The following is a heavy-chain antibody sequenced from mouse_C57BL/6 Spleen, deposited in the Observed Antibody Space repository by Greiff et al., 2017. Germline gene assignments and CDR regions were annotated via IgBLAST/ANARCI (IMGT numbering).Heavy chain of an antibody. CDR1: GFTFSSYA. V-gene: IGHV5-9-1*02. Sequence: EVQLVESGEGLVKPGGSLKLSCAASGFTFSSYAMSWVRQTPEKRLEWVAYISSGGDYIYYADTVKGRFTISRDNARNTLYLQMSSLKSEDTAMYYCTRGDDGYFFMDYWGQGTSVTVSS. CDR3: TRGDDGYFFMDY. CDR2: ISSGGDYI. J-gene: IGHJ4*01. D-gene: IGHD2-3*01.